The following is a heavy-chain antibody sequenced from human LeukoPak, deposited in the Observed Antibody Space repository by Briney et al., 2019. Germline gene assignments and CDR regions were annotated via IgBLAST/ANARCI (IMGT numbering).Heavy chain of an antibody. CDR2: IYSGGST. CDR1: GFTVSNNY. Sequence: PGGSLRLSCAASGFTVSNNYMSWVRQAPGKGLEWVSVIYSGGSTYYADSVKGRFTISRDNSKNTLYLQMNSLRAEDTAVYYCARVTMARGVILFDYWGQGTLVTVSS. D-gene: IGHD3-10*01. CDR3: ARVTMARGVILFDY. V-gene: IGHV3-66*02. J-gene: IGHJ4*02.